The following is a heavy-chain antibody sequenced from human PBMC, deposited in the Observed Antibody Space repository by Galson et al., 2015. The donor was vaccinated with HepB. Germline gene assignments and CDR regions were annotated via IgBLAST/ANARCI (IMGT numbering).Heavy chain of an antibody. CDR1: GYTFTSYG. V-gene: IGHV1-18*04. Sequence: SVKVSCKASGYTFTSYGISWVRQAPGQGLEWMGWISAYNGNTNYAQKLQGRVTMTTGTSTSTAYMELRSLRSDDTAVYYCARESGGYDSVGPMDVWGQGTTVTVSS. CDR3: ARESGGYDSVGPMDV. CDR2: ISAYNGNT. D-gene: IGHD5-12*01. J-gene: IGHJ6*02.